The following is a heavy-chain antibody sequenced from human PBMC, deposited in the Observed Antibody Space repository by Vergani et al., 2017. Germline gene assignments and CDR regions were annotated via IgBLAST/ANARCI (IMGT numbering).Heavy chain of an antibody. D-gene: IGHD2-2*01. Sequence: EVQLLESGGGLVQPGGSLRLSCAASGFTFSSYAMSWVRQVPGKGLEWVSGISGSGGNTYYANSVKGRFTISRDNSKNTLYLQMNSLRADDTAVYYCAKGVYCSSTSCYEGCGYYYGMGVWGQGTTVIFSS. J-gene: IGHJ6*02. CDR1: GFTFSSYA. V-gene: IGHV3-23*01. CDR2: ISGSGGNT. CDR3: AKGVYCSSTSCYEGCGYYYGMGV.